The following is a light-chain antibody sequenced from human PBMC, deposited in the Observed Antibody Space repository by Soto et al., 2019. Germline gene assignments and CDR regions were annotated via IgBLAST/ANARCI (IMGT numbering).Light chain of an antibody. J-gene: IGKJ5*01. CDR3: QQYYSYPGT. Sequence: AIQLTQSPSSQSASVGDRDTTTCRASQGIRNDLGWYQQKPGKAPKLLIYAASTLQSGVPSRFSGSGSGTDFTRTISCLQSEDFATYYCQQYYSYPGTFGQGTRLEIK. V-gene: IGKV1-6*01. CDR2: AAS. CDR1: QGIRND.